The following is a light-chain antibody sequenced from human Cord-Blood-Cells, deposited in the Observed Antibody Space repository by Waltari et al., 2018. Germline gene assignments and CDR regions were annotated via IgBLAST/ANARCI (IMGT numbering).Light chain of an antibody. V-gene: IGKV4-1*01. CDR1: QSVLYSSNNKNY. J-gene: IGKJ4*01. CDR3: QQYYSTPLT. CDR2: WAS. Sequence: VMTQSPDSLAVSLGERATINCKSSQSVLYSSNNKNYLAWYQQKPGQPPKLLIYWASTRESGVPDRFSGSGSGTDFTLTISSLQTEDVAVYYCQQYYSTPLTFGGGTKVEIK.